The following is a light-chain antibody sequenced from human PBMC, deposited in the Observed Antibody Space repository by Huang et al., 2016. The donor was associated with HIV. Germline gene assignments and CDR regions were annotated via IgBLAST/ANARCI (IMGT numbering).Light chain of an antibody. V-gene: IGKV1-NL1*01. CDR1: QGISNS. CDR3: QQYWSTPPAT. CDR2: AAS. J-gene: IGKJ1*01. Sequence: DIQMTQSPSSLPASVGDRVTITCRASQGISNSLAWYQQKPGKAPKLLLYAASTLESGVPSRFSGSASWTEYTLTISSLQPEDFATYYCQQYWSTPPATFGQGTKVEIK.